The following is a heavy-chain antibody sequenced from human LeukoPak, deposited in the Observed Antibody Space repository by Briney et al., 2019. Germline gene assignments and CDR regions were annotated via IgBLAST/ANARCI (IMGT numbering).Heavy chain of an antibody. V-gene: IGHV3-66*01. D-gene: IGHD7-27*01. J-gene: IGHJ4*02. CDR1: GFTVSSNY. CDR3: AKGDGNWGKFYFDY. Sequence: GGSLRLSCAASGFTVSSNYMSWVRQAPGRGLEWVSVIYSGGSTYYADSVKGRFTISRDNSKNTLYLQMNSLRAEDTAVYYCAKGDGNWGKFYFDYWGQGALVTVSS. CDR2: IYSGGST.